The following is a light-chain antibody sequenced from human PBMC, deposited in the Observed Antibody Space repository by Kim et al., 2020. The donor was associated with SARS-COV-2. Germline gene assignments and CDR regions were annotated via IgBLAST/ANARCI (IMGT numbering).Light chain of an antibody. V-gene: IGLV3-19*01. CDR3: NSRDSTSNHLI. CDR2: GKN. Sequence: SSELTQDPTMSVALGQTVRITCQGDSLRNYYASWYQQKPGQAPVVVIYGKNDRPSGIPDRFSGSRTGDTASLTITGAQAEDEPDYYCNSRDSTSNHLIFG. J-gene: IGLJ2*01. CDR1: SLRNYY.